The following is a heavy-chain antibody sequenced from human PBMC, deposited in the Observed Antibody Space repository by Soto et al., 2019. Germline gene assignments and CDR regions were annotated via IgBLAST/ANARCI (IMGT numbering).Heavy chain of an antibody. D-gene: IGHD1-26*01. CDR1: GGYISNDY. V-gene: IGHV4-59*01. CDR3: ARGIAGAASGRAFDI. Sequence: LSLTCTVSGGYISNDYWSWIRQPPGKELEWIGYIYNSGSTNYNPSLKSRVTISVDTSKNQFSLMLSSVTSADTAVYYCARGIAGAASGRAFDIWGQGTMVTVSS. J-gene: IGHJ3*02. CDR2: IYNSGST.